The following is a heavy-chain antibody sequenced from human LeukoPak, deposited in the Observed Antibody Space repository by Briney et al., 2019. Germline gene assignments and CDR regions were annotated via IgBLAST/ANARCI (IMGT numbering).Heavy chain of an antibody. CDR1: GYTFTNYY. D-gene: IGHD1-26*01. CDR2: INPSGGST. CDR3: ARGGVGATTYVWFDP. Sequence: ASVKVSCKASGYTFTNYYIHWVRQAPGQGLECMGIINPSGGSTSYAQKFQGRVTMIRDMSTSTVYMELSSLRSEDTAGYYCARGGVGATTYVWFDPWGQGTLVTVSS. J-gene: IGHJ5*02. V-gene: IGHV1-46*01.